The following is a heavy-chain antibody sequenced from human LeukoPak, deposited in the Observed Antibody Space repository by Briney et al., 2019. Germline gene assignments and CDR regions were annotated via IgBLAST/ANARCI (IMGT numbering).Heavy chain of an antibody. CDR3: ARWNFGESESPFFYFYFGMDV. D-gene: IGHD3-10*01. J-gene: IGHJ6*02. CDR1: GFTFYSYA. CDR2: ISGSGAST. Sequence: GGSLRLSCAASGFTFYSYAMSWVRQAPGKGLERVSAISGSGASTYYADSVQGRFTITRDNSKNMLFLQMNSLTAEDTAVYFRARWNFGESESPFFYFYFGMDVWGQGTTVTVSS. V-gene: IGHV3-23*01.